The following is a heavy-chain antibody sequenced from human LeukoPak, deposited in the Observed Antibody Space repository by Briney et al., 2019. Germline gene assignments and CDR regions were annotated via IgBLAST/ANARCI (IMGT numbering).Heavy chain of an antibody. V-gene: IGHV1-69*04. J-gene: IGHJ5*02. CDR2: IIPILGIA. CDR1: GGTFSSYT. Sequence: SVKVSCKASGGTFSSYTISWVRQAPGQGLEWMGRIIPILGIANYAQKFQGRVTITADKSTSTAYMELSSLRSGDTAVYYCARDLDGYNLSWFDPWGQGTLVTVSS. D-gene: IGHD5-24*01. CDR3: ARDLDGYNLSWFDP.